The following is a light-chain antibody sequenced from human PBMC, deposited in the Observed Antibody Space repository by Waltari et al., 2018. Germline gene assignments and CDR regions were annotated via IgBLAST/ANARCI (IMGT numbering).Light chain of an antibody. J-gene: IGKJ2*01. Sequence: DIQMTQSPSSLSASVGDRVTITCRASQRFSSYLNWYQQKPGKAPKLRIYAASSLQSGVPSRFSGSGSGTDFTITISSLQPEDFATYYCQQSYSTPPTFGQGTKLEIK. CDR2: AAS. V-gene: IGKV1-39*01. CDR3: QQSYSTPPT. CDR1: QRFSSY.